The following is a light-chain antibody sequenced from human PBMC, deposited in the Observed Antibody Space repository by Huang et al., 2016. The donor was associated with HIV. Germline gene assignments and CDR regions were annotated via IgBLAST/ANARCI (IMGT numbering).Light chain of an antibody. CDR1: QSVGKY. CDR3: QQRSSGVT. CDR2: ATS. J-gene: IGKJ4*01. Sequence: IVLPQSPATCSWYPGERVTLSCRASQSVGKYIAWYQQHPGQSPSLLIYATSKRATGTPGRFSGSGSGTDFAITSSNLESEDFVVYYCQQRSSGVTFGGGTKVQVK. V-gene: IGKV3-11*01.